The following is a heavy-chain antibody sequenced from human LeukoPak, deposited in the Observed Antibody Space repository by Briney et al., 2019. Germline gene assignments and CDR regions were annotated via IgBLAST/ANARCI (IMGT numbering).Heavy chain of an antibody. CDR2: IYTSGST. V-gene: IGHV4-4*07. D-gene: IGHD3-10*01. J-gene: IGHJ5*02. Sequence: PSETLSLTCTVSGGSISSYYWSWIRQPAGKGLEWIGRIYTSGSTNYNPSLKSRVTMSVDTSKNQFFLKLSSVTAADTAVYYCARAPGFGDSGWFDPWGQGTLVTVSS. CDR3: ARAPGFGDSGWFDP. CDR1: GGSISSYY.